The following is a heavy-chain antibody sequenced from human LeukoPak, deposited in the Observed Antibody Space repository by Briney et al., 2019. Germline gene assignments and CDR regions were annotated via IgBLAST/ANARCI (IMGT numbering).Heavy chain of an antibody. CDR2: ISPSGGST. CDR1: GYTFTSNY. V-gene: IGHV1-46*01. CDR3: ARVYYGSGSYYHWYFDL. D-gene: IGHD3-10*01. J-gene: IGHJ2*01. Sequence: ASVKVSCKAFGYTFTSNYMHWVRQAPGQGPEWMGVISPSGGSTTYAQKFQGRVTLTRDMSTSTAYMELSSLRSEDTAVYYCARVYYGSGSYYHWYFDLWGRGTLVTVSS.